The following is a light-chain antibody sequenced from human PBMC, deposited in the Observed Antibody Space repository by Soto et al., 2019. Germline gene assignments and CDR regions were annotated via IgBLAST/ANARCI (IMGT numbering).Light chain of an antibody. V-gene: IGKV3-11*01. Sequence: EIVLPQSPATLSLSPGERATLSCRASQSVSSYLAWYQQKPGQAPRLLIYDASNRATGIPARFSGSRSGTDFTLTISSLEPEDFAVYYCQQRSNWPPLTFGGGTKVEIK. CDR2: DAS. CDR3: QQRSNWPPLT. CDR1: QSVSSY. J-gene: IGKJ4*01.